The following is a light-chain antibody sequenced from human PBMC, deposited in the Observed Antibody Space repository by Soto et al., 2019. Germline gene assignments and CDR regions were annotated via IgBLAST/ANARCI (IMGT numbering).Light chain of an antibody. J-gene: IGKJ2*01. CDR2: DAS. V-gene: IGKV3-20*01. CDR3: QQYGDPPYA. CDR1: QSLSHNY. Sequence: EIVLTQSPGLLSLSPGERATLSCRASQSLSHNYLAWYQHKPGLAPRLLIYDASTRATAIPDRFSGSGSGTAFTLTISSLEPEDFAVYYCQQYGDPPYAFAQGTKLEVK.